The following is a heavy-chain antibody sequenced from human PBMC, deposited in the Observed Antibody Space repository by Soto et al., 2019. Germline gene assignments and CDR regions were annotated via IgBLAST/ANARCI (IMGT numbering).Heavy chain of an antibody. Sequence: QVHLVESGGGVVQPGRSLRLSCAASGFTFSDYVLHWVRQVPGKGLVWVAVISHDERIKYYAYSVMGRFTISRDNSNNMLYLQMDSLQTEDTALYYCARRLEGASSHLLDYWGQGTLVTVSS. CDR3: ARRLEGASSHLLDY. CDR1: GFTFSDYV. V-gene: IGHV3-30*03. CDR2: ISHDERIK. J-gene: IGHJ4*02. D-gene: IGHD3-16*01.